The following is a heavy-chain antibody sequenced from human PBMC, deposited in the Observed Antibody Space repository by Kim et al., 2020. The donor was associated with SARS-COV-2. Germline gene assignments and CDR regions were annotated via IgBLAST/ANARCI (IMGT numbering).Heavy chain of an antibody. CDR2: ISTYNGNT. Sequence: ASVKVSCKASGYTFTSYAFSWVRQAPGQGLEWMGWISTYNGNTNYAQKLQGRVTMTTDTSTSTAYMELRSLRSDDTAVYYCARDGGYCSSTSCYQVRYYFYYGMDVWGQGSSVTVS. CDR1: GYTFTSYA. V-gene: IGHV1-18*01. D-gene: IGHD2-2*01. CDR3: ARDGGYCSSTSCYQVRYYFYYGMDV. J-gene: IGHJ6*02.